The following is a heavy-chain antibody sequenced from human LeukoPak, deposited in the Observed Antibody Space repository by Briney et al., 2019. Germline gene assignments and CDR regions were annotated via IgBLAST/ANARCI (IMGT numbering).Heavy chain of an antibody. Sequence: PGGSLRLSCAASGFTFSSYSMNWVRQAPGEGLEWVSSISSRSDYKYYADSVKGRFTISRDDAKNSLYLQMNSLRDEDTAVYYCARLPELPGFGDYWGQGALVTVSS. J-gene: IGHJ4*02. CDR2: ISSRSDYK. CDR3: ARLPELPGFGDY. V-gene: IGHV3-21*01. CDR1: GFTFSSYS. D-gene: IGHD3-10*01.